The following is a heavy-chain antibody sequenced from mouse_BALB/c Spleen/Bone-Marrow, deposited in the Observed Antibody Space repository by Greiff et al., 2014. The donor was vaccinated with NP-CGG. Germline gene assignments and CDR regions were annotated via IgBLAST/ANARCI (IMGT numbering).Heavy chain of an antibody. D-gene: IGHD2-2*01. CDR2: INPSNGRA. Sequence: VQLQQSGAELVKPGASVKLSCKASGYTFTSYWMHWVKQRPGQGLEWIGEINPSNGRADYNEKFRSEATLTVDRSSSTAYMQLSSLTSEDSAVYYCARAGGYDGFAYWGQGTLVTVSA. V-gene: IGHV1S81*02. CDR1: GYTFTSYW. CDR3: ARAGGYDGFAY. J-gene: IGHJ3*01.